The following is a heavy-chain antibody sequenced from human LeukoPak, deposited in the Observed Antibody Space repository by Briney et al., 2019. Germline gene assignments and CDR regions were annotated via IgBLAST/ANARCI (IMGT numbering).Heavy chain of an antibody. Sequence: SETLSLTCAVFGGSFSNYYWTWIRQPPGKGLEWIGEINHDGRTNYNTSLKSRLTMSVDTSNNQFSLKLSSVTAADTAVYYCARGTDGLDLWGQGTLVTVSS. J-gene: IGHJ5*02. CDR1: GGSFSNYY. CDR3: ARGTDGLDL. V-gene: IGHV4-34*01. CDR2: INHDGRT.